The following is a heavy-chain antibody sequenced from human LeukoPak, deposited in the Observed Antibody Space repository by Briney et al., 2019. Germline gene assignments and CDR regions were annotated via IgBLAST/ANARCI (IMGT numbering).Heavy chain of an antibody. CDR1: GYTFTGYY. CDR2: INPNSGGT. Sequence: ASVKVSCMASGYTFTGYYMHWVRQAPGQGLEWMGWINPNSGGTNNAQKLQGSVTMTRDTSISTAYMELSRLRSDDTAVYYCARLAADGPLGYWGEGTLVTVSS. V-gene: IGHV1-2*02. J-gene: IGHJ4*02. D-gene: IGHD6-13*01. CDR3: ARLAADGPLGY.